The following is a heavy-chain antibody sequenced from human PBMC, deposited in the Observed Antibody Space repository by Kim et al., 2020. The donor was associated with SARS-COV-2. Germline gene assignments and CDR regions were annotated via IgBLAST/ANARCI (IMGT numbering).Heavy chain of an antibody. V-gene: IGHV4-4*07. Sequence: HYHPSLKRRVTMSVDTSKNQFSLKLSSVTAADTAVYYCAGGLRLGEFDYWGQGTLVTVSS. D-gene: IGHD3-16*01. J-gene: IGHJ4*02. CDR3: AGGLRLGEFDY.